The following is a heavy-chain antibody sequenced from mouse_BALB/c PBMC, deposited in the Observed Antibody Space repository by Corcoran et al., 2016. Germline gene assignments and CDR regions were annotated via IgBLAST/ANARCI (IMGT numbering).Heavy chain of an antibody. J-gene: IGHJ2*01. CDR2: IIPILGIA. CDR1: GGTFSSYA. D-gene: IGHD3-3*01. V-gene: IGHV1-81*01. Sequence: KNSGGTFSSYAISWVRQAPGQGLEWMGRIIPILGIANYAQKFQGRVTITSDQSTSTANMERSSLRSVDTSVYDCGRGGQNLRAADHFDYWC. CDR3: GRGGQNLRAADHFDY.